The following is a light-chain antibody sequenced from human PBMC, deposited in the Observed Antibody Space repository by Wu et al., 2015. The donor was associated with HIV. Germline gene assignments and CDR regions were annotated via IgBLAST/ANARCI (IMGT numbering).Light chain of an antibody. V-gene: IGKV3-20*01. J-gene: IGKJ2*03. Sequence: EIVLTQSPGTLSLSPGERATLSCRASQSVHNNYLAWYQQKSGQAPRLLIYGASTRATGIPDKFSGSGSGTDFTLTISRLEPEDFALYYCQQYGSSPKSFGQGTKLEIK. CDR2: GAS. CDR1: QSVHNNY. CDR3: QQYGSSPKS.